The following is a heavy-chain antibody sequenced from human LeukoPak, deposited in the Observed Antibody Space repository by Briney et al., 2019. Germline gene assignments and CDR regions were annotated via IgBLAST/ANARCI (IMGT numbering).Heavy chain of an antibody. Sequence: KTGGSLRLSCAASGFTFSSYAMNWVRQAPGKGLEWVSSISSSSSYIYYADSVKGRFTISRDNAKNSLYLQMNSLRAEDTAVYYCARHRHLSSGGSSSDYWGQGTLVTVSS. CDR3: ARHRHLSSGGSSSDY. CDR2: ISSSSSYI. D-gene: IGHD2-15*01. CDR1: GFTFSSYA. V-gene: IGHV3-21*01. J-gene: IGHJ4*02.